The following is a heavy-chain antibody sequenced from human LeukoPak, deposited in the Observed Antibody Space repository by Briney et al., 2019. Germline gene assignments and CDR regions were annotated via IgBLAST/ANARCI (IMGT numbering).Heavy chain of an antibody. CDR3: ARDSSGEATFDY. CDR2: IYYSGST. V-gene: IGHV4-39*07. D-gene: IGHD1-26*01. Sequence: PSETLSLTCTVSGGSISSSSYYWGWIRQPPGKGLEWIGSIYYSGSTNYNPSLKSRVTISVDTSKNQFSLKLSSVTAADTAVYYCARDSSGEATFDYWGQGTLVTVSS. J-gene: IGHJ4*02. CDR1: GGSISSSSYY.